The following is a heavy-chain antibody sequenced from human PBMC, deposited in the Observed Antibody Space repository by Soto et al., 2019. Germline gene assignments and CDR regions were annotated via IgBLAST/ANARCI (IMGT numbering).Heavy chain of an antibody. V-gene: IGHV1-2*02. Sequence: QVQLVQSGAEVKKPGASVKVSCKASGYTFTDFYMHWVRQAPGQGLEWLGWINPYTGGTNYAQKFQDRVTMTRDPSISTASVYLGRLTSADTAVYYCARGPVGGGAPYYCDYWGQGTLVTASS. D-gene: IGHD3-10*01. CDR1: GYTFTDFY. CDR2: INPYTGGT. J-gene: IGHJ4*02. CDR3: ARGPVGGGAPYYCDY.